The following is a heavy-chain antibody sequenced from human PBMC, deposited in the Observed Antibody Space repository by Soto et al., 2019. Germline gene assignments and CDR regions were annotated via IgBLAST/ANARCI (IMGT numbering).Heavy chain of an antibody. CDR2: IWNDGSNK. CDR1: GFIFSNYG. Sequence: GGSLRLSCVASGFIFSNYGMHWVRQAPGKGLEWVAVIWNDGSNKYYADSVKGRFTISRDNSMNTLYLQMNSLRAEDTAVYYCARDDDNVGNNIDFWGQGTLVTVSS. CDR3: ARDDDNVGNNIDF. J-gene: IGHJ4*02. V-gene: IGHV3-33*01. D-gene: IGHD1-1*01.